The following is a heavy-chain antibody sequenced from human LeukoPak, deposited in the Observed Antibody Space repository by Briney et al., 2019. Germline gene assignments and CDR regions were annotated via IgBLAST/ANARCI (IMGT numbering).Heavy chain of an antibody. CDR3: ARFWGSGSYTELD. J-gene: IGHJ4*02. V-gene: IGHV3-21*01. Sequence: PGGSLRLSCAASGFTFSSYSMNWVRQAPGKGLEWVSSISSSSSYIYYADSVKGRFTISRDNAKNSLYLQMNSLRAEDTAVYYCARFWGSGSYTELDWGQGTLVTVSS. CDR1: GFTFSSYS. D-gene: IGHD3-10*01. CDR2: ISSSSSYI.